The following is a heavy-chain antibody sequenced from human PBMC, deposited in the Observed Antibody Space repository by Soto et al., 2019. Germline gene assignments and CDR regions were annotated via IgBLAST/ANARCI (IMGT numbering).Heavy chain of an antibody. CDR2: IYYSGST. V-gene: IGHV4-39*07. CDR1: GGYISSSSYY. J-gene: IGHJ5*02. D-gene: IGHD6-19*01. CDR3: ARDHESIGWPRAGWFDP. Sequence: PSETLSLTCTVSGGYISSSSYYWGWIRQPPGKGLEWIGYIYYSGSTNYNPSLKSRVTISVDTSQNQFSLKLSSMTAADTAVYYCARDHESIGWPRAGWFDPWGQGTLVTVSS.